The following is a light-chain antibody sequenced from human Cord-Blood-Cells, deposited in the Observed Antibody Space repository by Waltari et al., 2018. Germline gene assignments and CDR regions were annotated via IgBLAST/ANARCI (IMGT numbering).Light chain of an antibody. CDR1: SSYVGSYNL. Sequence: QSALTHPASVSGSPGQSITISCTGTSSYVGSYNLVSWYQQHPGKAPKLMIYEGSKRPSGVSNRFSGSKSGNTASLTISGLQAEDEADYYCCSYAGSSTYVVFGGGTKLTVL. CDR2: EGS. J-gene: IGLJ2*01. V-gene: IGLV2-23*01. CDR3: CSYAGSSTYVV.